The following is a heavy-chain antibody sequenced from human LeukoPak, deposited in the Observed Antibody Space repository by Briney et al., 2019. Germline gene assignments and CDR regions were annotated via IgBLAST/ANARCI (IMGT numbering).Heavy chain of an antibody. D-gene: IGHD6-19*01. CDR3: AKARGTSGWFFDY. CDR2: ISGGSGYT. V-gene: IGHV3-23*01. J-gene: IGHJ4*02. CDR1: RLIFSNYA. Sequence: PGGSLRLSCAASRLIFSNYAMNWVRQTPGKGLEWVSAISGGSGYTYDTDSVKGRFTISRDNAKNTMYLQMNSLRAEDTAIYYCAKARGTSGWFFDYWGQGTLVTVSS.